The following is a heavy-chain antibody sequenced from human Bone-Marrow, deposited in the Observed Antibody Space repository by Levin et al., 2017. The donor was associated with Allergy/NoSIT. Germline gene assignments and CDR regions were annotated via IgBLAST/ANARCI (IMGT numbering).Heavy chain of an antibody. CDR3: AIDAYYDFWSGYYPSYYYYGMDV. J-gene: IGHJ6*02. Sequence: PGGSLRLSCAASGFTFSSYGMHWVRQAPGKGLEWVAVISYDGSNKYYADSVKGRFTISRDNSKNTLYLQMNSLRAEDTAVYYCAIDAYYDFWSGYYPSYYYYGMDVWGQGTTVTVSS. CDR1: GFTFSSYG. V-gene: IGHV3-30*03. D-gene: IGHD3-3*01. CDR2: ISYDGSNK.